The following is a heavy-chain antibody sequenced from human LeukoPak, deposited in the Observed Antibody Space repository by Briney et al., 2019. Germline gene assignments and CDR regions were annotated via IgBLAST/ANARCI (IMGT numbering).Heavy chain of an antibody. Sequence: GGSLRLSCAASGFTFSSYGMNWVRQAPGKGLEWISYISSSGSTIYYADSVKGRFTISRDNAKNSLYLQMNSLRAEDTAVYYCARNSSTGTSFAGFYYYYGMDVWGQGTTATVS. J-gene: IGHJ6*02. CDR3: ARNSSTGTSFAGFYYYYGMDV. CDR2: ISSSGSTI. CDR1: GFTFSSYG. V-gene: IGHV3-48*03. D-gene: IGHD2-2*01.